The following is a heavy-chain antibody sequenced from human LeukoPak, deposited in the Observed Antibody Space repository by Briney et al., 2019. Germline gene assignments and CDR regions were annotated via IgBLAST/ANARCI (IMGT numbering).Heavy chain of an antibody. CDR2: IKQDGSEK. V-gene: IGHV3-7*01. Sequence: PGGSLRLSCAASGFTFSSYAMHWVRQAPGKGLEWVANIKQDGSEKYYVDSVKGRFTISRDNAKNSLYLQMNNLRAEDTAVYYCASSRNPLYYYYMDVWGKGTTVTVSS. D-gene: IGHD1-14*01. CDR3: ASSRNPLYYYYMDV. CDR1: GFTFSSYA. J-gene: IGHJ6*03.